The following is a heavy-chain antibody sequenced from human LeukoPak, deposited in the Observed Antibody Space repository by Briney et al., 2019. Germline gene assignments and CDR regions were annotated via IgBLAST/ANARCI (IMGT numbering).Heavy chain of an antibody. CDR1: GFTFSSYN. J-gene: IGHJ5*02. Sequence: GGSLRLSCAASGFTFSSYNMNWVRQAPGKGLEWVSYISSSSSTIYYADSVKGRFTISRDNGKNSLYLQMNSLTAEDTAVYYCTRDLAAAATWGQGTLVTVSS. V-gene: IGHV3-48*04. D-gene: IGHD6-13*01. CDR3: TRDLAAAAT. CDR2: ISSSSSTI.